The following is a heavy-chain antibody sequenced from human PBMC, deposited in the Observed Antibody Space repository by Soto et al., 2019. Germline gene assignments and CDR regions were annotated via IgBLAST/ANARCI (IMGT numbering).Heavy chain of an antibody. CDR3: ARDQGRSITCQLDY. V-gene: IGHV3-30-3*01. J-gene: IGHJ4*02. CDR2: ISYDGSNT. D-gene: IGHD2-2*01. CDR1: GFTFSTYA. Sequence: GGSLRLSCVVSGFTFSTYAMHWVRQAPGKGLEWVAVISYDGSNTYYADSVKGRFTISRDNMLYLQMNSLRAEDTAVYYCARDQGRSITCQLDYWGQGTLVTVYS.